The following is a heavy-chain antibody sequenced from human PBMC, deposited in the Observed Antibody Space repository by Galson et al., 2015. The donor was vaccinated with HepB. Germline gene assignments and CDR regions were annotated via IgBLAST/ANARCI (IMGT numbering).Heavy chain of an antibody. CDR1: GGTFSSYA. CDR3: ARDPVRYCSSTSCYPGYNWFDP. Sequence: SVKVSGKASGGTFSSYAISWVRQAPGKGLEWGGGIIPIFSTGNYAPKFQGRVTITADESTSTAYMELSSLRSEDTAVYYCARDPVRYCSSTSCYPGYNWFDPWGQGTLVTVSS. V-gene: IGHV1-69*13. CDR2: IIPIFSTG. J-gene: IGHJ5*02. D-gene: IGHD2-2*01.